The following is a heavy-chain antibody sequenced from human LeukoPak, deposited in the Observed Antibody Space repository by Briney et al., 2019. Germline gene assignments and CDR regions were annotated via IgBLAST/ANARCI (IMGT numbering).Heavy chain of an antibody. CDR1: GFTFSSYT. CDR3: ARDFGGYCRSSNCYLGWLDY. V-gene: IGHV3-21*03. J-gene: IGHJ4*02. CDR2: IISSGSNI. D-gene: IGHD2-2*01. Sequence: GGSLRLSCAASGFTFSSYTMNWVRQAPGKGLEWVSSIISSGSNIYYADSVKGRFTISRDNAKNSLYLQMNSLRAEDTAVYYCARDFGGYCRSSNCYLGWLDYWGQGTLVTVSS.